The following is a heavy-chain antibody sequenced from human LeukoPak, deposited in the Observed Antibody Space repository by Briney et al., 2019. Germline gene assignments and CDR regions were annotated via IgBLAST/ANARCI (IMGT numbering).Heavy chain of an antibody. CDR2: ISSSGSTI. D-gene: IGHD2-15*01. J-gene: IGHJ4*02. V-gene: IGHV3-48*03. CDR3: ARNSTVVAAFDY. CDR1: GFTFSSYE. Sequence: PGGSLRLFCAVSGFTFSSYEMSWVRQAAGKGLEWVSYISSSGSTIYYADSVKGRFTISRDNAKNSLYLQMNSLRAEDTAFYYCARNSTVVAAFDYWGQGTLVTVSS.